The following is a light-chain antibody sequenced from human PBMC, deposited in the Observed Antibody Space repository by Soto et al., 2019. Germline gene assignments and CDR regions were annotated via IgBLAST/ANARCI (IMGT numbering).Light chain of an antibody. V-gene: IGKV3-20*01. CDR3: RQYGSSPPT. Sequence: EIVLTQSPGTLSLSPGERATLSCRASQSVSSSYLAWYQQKPGQAPRLLISGASSRATGIPGRFSGSGSGTDFTLTISRLEPEDFAVYYCRQYGSSPPTFGQGTRLEIK. CDR1: QSVSSSY. J-gene: IGKJ5*01. CDR2: GAS.